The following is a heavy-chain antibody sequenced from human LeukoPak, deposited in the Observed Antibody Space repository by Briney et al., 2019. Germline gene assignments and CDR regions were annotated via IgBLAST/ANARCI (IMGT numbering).Heavy chain of an antibody. J-gene: IGHJ4*02. CDR2: ISSSSSYI. Sequence: PGGSLRLSCAAYSMNWVRQAPGKGLEWVSSISSSSSYIYYADSVKGRFTISRDNAKNSLYLQMNSLRAEDTAVYYCARDDSRTQEPYYFDYWGQGTLVTVSS. D-gene: IGHD6-13*01. CDR1: S. V-gene: IGHV3-21*01. CDR3: ARDDSRTQEPYYFDY.